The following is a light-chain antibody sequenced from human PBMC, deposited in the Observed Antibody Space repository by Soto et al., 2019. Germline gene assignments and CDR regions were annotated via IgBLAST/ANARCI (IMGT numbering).Light chain of an antibody. CDR2: QTS. Sequence: ELVLTQSTATLSSFPGDRVTLSCRASQYINTRLAWYQHRPGQAPRLLIYQTSLRAAGIPARFSASGSGTDFTLTISDVQPEDFALYYCHQRQSWPRTFGQGTKV. CDR3: HQRQSWPRT. CDR1: QYINTR. J-gene: IGKJ1*01. V-gene: IGKV3-11*01.